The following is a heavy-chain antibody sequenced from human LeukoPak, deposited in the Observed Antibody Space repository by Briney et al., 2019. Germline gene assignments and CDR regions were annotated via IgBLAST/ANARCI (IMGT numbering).Heavy chain of an antibody. V-gene: IGHV1-8*02. J-gene: IGHJ5*02. CDR2: MNPNSGNT. D-gene: IGHD4-17*01. CDR3: ARAHYGDPRGLWFDP. CDR1: GYTFTGYY. Sequence: ASVKVSCKASGYTFTGYYMHWVRQAPGQGLEWMGWMNPNSGNTGYAQKFQGRVTMTRNTSISTAYMELSSLRSEDTAVYYCARAHYGDPRGLWFDPWGQGTLVTVSS.